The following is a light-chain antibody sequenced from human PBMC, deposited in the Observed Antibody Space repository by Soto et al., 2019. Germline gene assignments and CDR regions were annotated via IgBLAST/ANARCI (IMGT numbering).Light chain of an antibody. CDR2: GAS. Sequence: EIVLTQSPGTLSLSPGERATLSCRASQVFGSSYLAWYQQKPGQAPRLLIYGASSRATGIPDRFSGSGSGTDFTLTFSRLEPEDFAVYYCQQYGGSPPYTFGQGTKLEIK. J-gene: IGKJ2*01. CDR3: QQYGGSPPYT. CDR1: QVFGSSY. V-gene: IGKV3-20*01.